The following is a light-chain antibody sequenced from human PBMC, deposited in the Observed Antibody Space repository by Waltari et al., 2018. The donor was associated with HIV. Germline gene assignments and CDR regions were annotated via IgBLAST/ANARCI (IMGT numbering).Light chain of an antibody. J-gene: IGLJ2*01. CDR1: SSNIGSHY. Sequence: SVLTQPPSASGTPGQRVTISCSGSSSNIGSHYVFWYQQLPGTAPKLLMHRNHQRPAGGPDRFSDSTSGTSASLAISGLRSEDEADYCCATWDDSLSGVLFGGGTKLTVL. CDR3: ATWDDSLSGVL. CDR2: RNH. V-gene: IGLV1-47*01.